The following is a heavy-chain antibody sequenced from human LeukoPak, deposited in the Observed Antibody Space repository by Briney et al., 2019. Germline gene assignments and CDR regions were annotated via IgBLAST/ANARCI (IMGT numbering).Heavy chain of an antibody. CDR3: ATNAPLGDLSLNS. D-gene: IGHD3-16*02. Sequence: SETLSLTCRVSGGSISSHYWSWIRQSPGKGLEWIGYIFYRGSTNYNPSLKSRVTISIDTSKTQFSLKLRSVTAADTAVYYCATNAPLGDLSLNSWGQGTLVTVSS. CDR2: IFYRGST. CDR1: GGSISSHY. J-gene: IGHJ4*02. V-gene: IGHV4-59*11.